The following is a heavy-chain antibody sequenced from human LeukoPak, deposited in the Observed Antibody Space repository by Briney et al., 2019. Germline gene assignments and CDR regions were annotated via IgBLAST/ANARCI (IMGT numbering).Heavy chain of an antibody. CDR1: GGSFSGYY. CDR3: ARGRGYSYGYTYYYYGMDV. D-gene: IGHD5-18*01. V-gene: IGHV4-34*01. Sequence: SETLSLTCAVYGGSFSGYYWSWIRQPPGRGLEWIGEINHSGSTNYNPSLKSRVTISVVTSKNQFSLKLSSVTAADTAVYYCARGRGYSYGYTYYYYGMDVWGQGTTITVSS. J-gene: IGHJ6*02. CDR2: INHSGST.